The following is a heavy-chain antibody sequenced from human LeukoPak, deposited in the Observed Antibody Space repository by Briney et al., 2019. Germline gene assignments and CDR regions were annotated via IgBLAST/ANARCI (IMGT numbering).Heavy chain of an antibody. D-gene: IGHD3-3*01. CDR1: GGSISSYY. V-gene: IGHV4-59*01. J-gene: IGHJ3*02. Sequence: SETLSLTCTVSGGSISSYYWSWIRQPPGKGLEWIGYIYYSGSTNYNPSLKSRVTISVDTSKNQFSLKLSSVTAADTAVYYCARSVYDFWSGYSRGAFDIWGQGTMVTVSS. CDR2: IYYSGST. CDR3: ARSVYDFWSGYSRGAFDI.